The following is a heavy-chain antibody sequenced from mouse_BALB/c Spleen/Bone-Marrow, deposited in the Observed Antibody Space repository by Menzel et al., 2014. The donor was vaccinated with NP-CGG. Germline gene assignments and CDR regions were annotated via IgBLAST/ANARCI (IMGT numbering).Heavy chain of an antibody. CDR2: VNPNNGGT. V-gene: IGHV1-18*01. CDR1: GYSFTDYY. J-gene: IGHJ3*01. Sequence: VHLQQPGPDLVKPGASVKISCKASGYSFTDYYMHWVKQSHGKSLEWIGRVNPNNGGTNYNQKFKGKAILTVDKSSNTAYMELRSLTSEDSAVYFCARDYDYGCAYWGQGTLVTVSA. D-gene: IGHD2-4*01. CDR3: ARDYDYGCAY.